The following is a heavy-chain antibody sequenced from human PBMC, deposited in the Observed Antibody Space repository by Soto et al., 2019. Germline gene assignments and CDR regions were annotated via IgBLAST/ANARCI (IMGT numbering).Heavy chain of an antibody. Sequence: PSATLSLTCAVYGGSFSGYYWSWIRQPPGKGLEWTGEINHSGSTNYNPSLKSRVTISVDMSKNQFSLKLSSVTAADTAVYYCARPIITMVRGVDAFDIWGQGTMVTVSS. V-gene: IGHV4-34*01. CDR2: INHSGST. CDR3: ARPIITMVRGVDAFDI. D-gene: IGHD3-10*01. CDR1: GGSFSGYY. J-gene: IGHJ3*02.